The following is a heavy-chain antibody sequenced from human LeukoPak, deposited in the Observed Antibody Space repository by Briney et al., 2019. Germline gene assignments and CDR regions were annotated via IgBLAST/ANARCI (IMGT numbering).Heavy chain of an antibody. D-gene: IGHD1-26*01. V-gene: IGHV1-8*01. Sequence: ASVKVSCKASGYTFTSYDINWVRQATGQGLEWMGWMNPNSGNTGYAQKFQGRVTMTRNTSISTAYMELSSLRSEDTAVYYCAGGQFGGTYYYYYYGMDVWGQGTTVTVSS. CDR3: AGGQFGGTYYYYYYGMDV. J-gene: IGHJ6*02. CDR1: GYTFTSYD. CDR2: MNPNSGNT.